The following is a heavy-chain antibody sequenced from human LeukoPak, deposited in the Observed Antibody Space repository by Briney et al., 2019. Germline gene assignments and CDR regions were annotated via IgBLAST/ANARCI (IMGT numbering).Heavy chain of an antibody. CDR3: ARDYAPLVPFYYYYYYMDV. Sequence: GASVKVSCKASGYTFTGYYMHWVRQAPGQGLEWMGWINPNSGGTNYAQKFQGRVTMTRDTSISTAYMELSRLRSDDTAVYYCARDYAPLVPFYYYYYYMDVWGKGTTVTISS. D-gene: IGHD2-2*01. CDR2: INPNSGGT. V-gene: IGHV1-2*02. CDR1: GYTFTGYY. J-gene: IGHJ6*03.